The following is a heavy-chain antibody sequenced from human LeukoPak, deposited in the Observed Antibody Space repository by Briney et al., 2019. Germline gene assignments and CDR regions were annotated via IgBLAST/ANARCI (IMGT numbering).Heavy chain of an antibody. CDR1: GASVSSVGYY. CDR3: ATWRGVFD. Sequence: SETLSLTCTVSGASVSSVGYYWSWIRQHPGKGLEWVGYIYYSGGTYHNPSLKSRITISVDTSKNQFSLRLSSVTAADTAVYYCATWRGVFDWGQGTLVTVSS. D-gene: IGHD6-13*01. CDR2: IYYSGGT. V-gene: IGHV4-31*03. J-gene: IGHJ4*02.